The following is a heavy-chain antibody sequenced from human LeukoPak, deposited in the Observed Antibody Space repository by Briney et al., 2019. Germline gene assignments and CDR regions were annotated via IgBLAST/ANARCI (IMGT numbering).Heavy chain of an antibody. J-gene: IGHJ5*02. CDR3: ARGGLFYCSSTSCYPWFDP. V-gene: IGHV4-61*01. Sequence: SETLSLTCTVSGGSVSSGSYYWSWIRQPPGKGLEWIGYIYYSGSTNYNPSLKSRVTISVDTSKNQFSLKLSSVTAADTAVYYCARGGLFYCSSTSCYPWFDPWGQGTLVTVSS. CDR2: IYYSGST. D-gene: IGHD2-2*01. CDR1: GGSVSSGSYY.